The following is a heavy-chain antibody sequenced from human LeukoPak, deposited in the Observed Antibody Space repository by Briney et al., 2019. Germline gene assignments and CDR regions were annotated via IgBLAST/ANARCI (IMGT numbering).Heavy chain of an antibody. CDR3: AKDRIVVVVAATDDAFDI. V-gene: IGHV3-23*01. CDR1: GFTFSSYA. D-gene: IGHD2-15*01. CDR2: ISGSGGST. Sequence: PGGSLRLSCAASGFTFSSYAMSWVRQAPGKGLEWVSAISGSGGSTYYADSVKGRFTISRDNSKNTLYLQMNSLRAEDTAVYYCAKDRIVVVVAATDDAFDIWGQGTMVTVSS. J-gene: IGHJ3*02.